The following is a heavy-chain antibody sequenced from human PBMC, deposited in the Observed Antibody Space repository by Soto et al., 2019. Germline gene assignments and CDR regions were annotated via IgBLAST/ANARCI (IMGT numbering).Heavy chain of an antibody. V-gene: IGHV1-18*01. Sequence: ASVKVSCKASGYTFTSYGISWVRQAPGQGLEWMGWISAYNGNTNYAQKLQGRVTMTTDTSTSTAYMELRSMRSDDTAVYYCAREVITIFGVSYGMDVWGQGTTVTVPS. CDR2: ISAYNGNT. D-gene: IGHD3-3*01. CDR3: AREVITIFGVSYGMDV. CDR1: GYTFTSYG. J-gene: IGHJ6*02.